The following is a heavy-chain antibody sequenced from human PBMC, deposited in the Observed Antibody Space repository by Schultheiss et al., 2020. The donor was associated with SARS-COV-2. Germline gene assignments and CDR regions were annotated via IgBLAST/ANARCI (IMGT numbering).Heavy chain of an antibody. CDR3: ARVGTTLNDYYYYGMDV. D-gene: IGHD1-7*01. Sequence: ASVKVSCKASGYTFTGYYMHWVRQAPGQGLEWMGRIIPILGIPNYAQKFQGRVTMTTDTSTSTAYMELRSLRSDDTAVYYCARVGTTLNDYYYYGMDVWGQGTTVTVSS. V-gene: IGHV1-2*02. CDR2: IIPILGIP. CDR1: GYTFTGYY. J-gene: IGHJ6*02.